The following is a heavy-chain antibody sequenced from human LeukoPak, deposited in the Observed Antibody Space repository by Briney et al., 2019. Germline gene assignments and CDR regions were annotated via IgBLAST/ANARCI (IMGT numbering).Heavy chain of an antibody. CDR3: ARSASSSSRSAFDI. J-gene: IGHJ3*02. V-gene: IGHV4-59*01. Sequence: SETLSLTCTVSGGSISSYYWSWIRQPPGKGLEWIGYIYYTGNTNYNPSLKSRITISVDTSKNQSSLKLSSVTAADTAFYYCARSASSSSRSAFDIWGQGTMVTVSS. D-gene: IGHD6-6*01. CDR1: GGSISSYY. CDR2: IYYTGNT.